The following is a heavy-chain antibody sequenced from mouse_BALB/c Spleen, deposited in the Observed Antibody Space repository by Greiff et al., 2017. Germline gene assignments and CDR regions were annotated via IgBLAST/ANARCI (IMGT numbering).Heavy chain of an antibody. CDR1: GYSFTSYW. D-gene: IGHD2-10*02. CDR2: IDPSDSET. V-gene: IGHV1S127*01. J-gene: IGHJ4*01. Sequence: QVQLQQSGPQLVRPGASVKISCKASGYSFTSYWMHWVKQRPGQGLEWIGMIDPSDSETRLNQKFKDKATLTVDKSSSTAYMQLSSPTSEDSAVYYCAREYGNYDAMDYWGQGTSVTDSS. CDR3: AREYGNYDAMDY.